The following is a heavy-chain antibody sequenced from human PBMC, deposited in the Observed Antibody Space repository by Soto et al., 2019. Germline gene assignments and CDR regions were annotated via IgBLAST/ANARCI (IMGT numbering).Heavy chain of an antibody. J-gene: IGHJ6*02. Sequence: SETLSLTCAVYGGSFSGYYWSWIRQPPGRGLEWIGEINHSGSTNYNPSLKSRVTISVDTSKNQFSLKLSSVTAADTAVYYCARGRYCSSTSCYTKYYYYYGMDVWGQGTTVTVSS. CDR1: GGSFSGYY. V-gene: IGHV4-34*01. CDR2: INHSGST. D-gene: IGHD2-2*02. CDR3: ARGRYCSSTSCYTKYYYYYGMDV.